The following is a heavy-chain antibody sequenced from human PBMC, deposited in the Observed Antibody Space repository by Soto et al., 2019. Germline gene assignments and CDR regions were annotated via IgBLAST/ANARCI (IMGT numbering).Heavy chain of an antibody. CDR1: GFSLTTSGVG. J-gene: IGHJ5*02. D-gene: IGHD3-3*01. CDR3: ARSRRLTMIGVVSWFDP. Sequence: QITLKESGPTLVKHTQTLTLTCTFSGFSLTTSGVGVGWIRQSPGKALEWLALIYWNDDQWYSPSLKSRLTITRDASKNQVVLKMTNMDPVDTATYFCARSRRLTMIGVVSWFDPWGQGTLVTVSS. V-gene: IGHV2-5*01. CDR2: IYWNDDQ.